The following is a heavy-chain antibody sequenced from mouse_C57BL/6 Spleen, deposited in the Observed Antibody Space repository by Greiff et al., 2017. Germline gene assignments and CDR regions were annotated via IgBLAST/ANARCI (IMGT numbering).Heavy chain of an antibody. J-gene: IGHJ4*01. CDR2: INPSSGYT. D-gene: IGHD2-12*01. Sequence: QVQLQQSGAELARPGASVKMSCKASGYTFTSYTMHWVKQRPGQGLEWIGYINPSSGYTKYNQKFKDKATLTADKSSSTAYMQLSSLTSEDSAVYYGAKGGNDNAMDDWGQGTSVTVSS. CDR1: GYTFTSYT. CDR3: AKGGNDNAMDD. V-gene: IGHV1-4*01.